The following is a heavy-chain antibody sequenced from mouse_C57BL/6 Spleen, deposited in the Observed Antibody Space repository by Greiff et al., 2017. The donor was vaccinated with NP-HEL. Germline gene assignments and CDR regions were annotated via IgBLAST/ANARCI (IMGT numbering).Heavy chain of an antibody. J-gene: IGHJ4*01. V-gene: IGHV5-17*01. CDR1: GFTFSDYG. D-gene: IGHD2-4*01. CDR3: AIIYYDYGYAMDY. Sequence: EVMLVESGGGLVKPGGSLKLSCAASGFTFSDYGMHWVRQAPEKGLEWVAYISSGSSTIYYADTVKGRFTISRDNAKNTLFLQMTSLRSEDTAMYYCAIIYYDYGYAMDYWGQGTSVTVSS. CDR2: ISSGSSTI.